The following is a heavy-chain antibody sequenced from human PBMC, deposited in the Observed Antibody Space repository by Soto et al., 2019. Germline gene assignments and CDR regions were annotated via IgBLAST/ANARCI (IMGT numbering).Heavy chain of an antibody. CDR3: ARVSFNALLRFPFDL. V-gene: IGHV1-8*01. D-gene: IGHD5-12*01. J-gene: IGHJ4*02. CDR2: MNPNSGST. CDR1: GYSFTSYD. Sequence: QVQLVQSGAEVKKPGASVKVSCKASGYSFTSYDVNWVRQASGQGLEWMGWMNPNSGSTVIAQKFQGRVTMTRDSSISTVYMELSSLRPDDSAIYYCARVSFNALLRFPFDLWGQGTEVTVSS.